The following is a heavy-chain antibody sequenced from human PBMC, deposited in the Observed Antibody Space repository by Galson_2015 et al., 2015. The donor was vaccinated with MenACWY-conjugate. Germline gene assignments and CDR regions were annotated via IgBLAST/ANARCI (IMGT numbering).Heavy chain of an antibody. V-gene: IGHV3-74*01. J-gene: IGHJ6*03. D-gene: IGHD3-16*01. CDR1: GFTFSSYW. CDR2: VNSDGSGT. Sequence: SLRLSCAASGFTFSSYWMHWVRQAPGKGLVLVSRVNSDGSGTGYADSVKGRFTISRDNAKNMLFLQMNSLKVEDTAVYYCARSYVPGSDKKSYYMDVWGRGTTVTVSS. CDR3: ARSYVPGSDKKSYYMDV.